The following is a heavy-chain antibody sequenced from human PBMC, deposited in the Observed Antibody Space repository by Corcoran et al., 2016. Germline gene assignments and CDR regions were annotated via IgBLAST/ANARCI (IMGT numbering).Heavy chain of an antibody. D-gene: IGHD3-10*01. V-gene: IGHV3-48*02. CDR2: ITSTASTI. J-gene: IGHJ4*02. CDR3: AGDGGGYFDH. Sequence: EVQLVESGGGLVRPGGSLRLSCAASRFTFSDYSMNWVRQAPGKGLEWILYITSTASTIHYADSVKGRFTISRDNAKNSLYLQINSLREEDTAIYYCAGDGGGYFDHWGQGTLVTVSS. CDR1: RFTFSDYS.